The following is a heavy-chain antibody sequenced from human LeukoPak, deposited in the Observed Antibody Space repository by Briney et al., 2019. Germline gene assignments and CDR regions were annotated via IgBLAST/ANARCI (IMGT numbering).Heavy chain of an antibody. CDR2: ISSSSSTI. Sequence: GGSLRLSCAASGFTFSSYSMNWVRQAPGKGLEWVSYISSSSSTIYYADSVKGRFTISRDNAKNSLYLQMNSLRAEDTAVYYCAKGYSSSWYYIDYWGQGTLVTVSS. CDR1: GFTFSSYS. CDR3: AKGYSSSWYYIDY. D-gene: IGHD6-13*01. V-gene: IGHV3-48*04. J-gene: IGHJ4*02.